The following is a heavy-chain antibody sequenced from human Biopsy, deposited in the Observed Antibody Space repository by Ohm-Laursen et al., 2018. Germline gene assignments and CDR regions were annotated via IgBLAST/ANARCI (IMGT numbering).Heavy chain of an antibody. CDR1: NVSFSSFY. CDR3: ARDYDTSGYYCVS. V-gene: IGHV4-34*12. D-gene: IGHD3-22*01. CDR2: IFYRGST. J-gene: IGHJ5*02. Sequence: GTLSLTWPVYNVSFSSFYWSWIRQPPGKGLEWIGSIFYRGSTHYKPSLKSRVNISVDTSKNQFSLKLNSVTAADTALYYCARDYDTSGYYCVSWGQGTLVTVSS.